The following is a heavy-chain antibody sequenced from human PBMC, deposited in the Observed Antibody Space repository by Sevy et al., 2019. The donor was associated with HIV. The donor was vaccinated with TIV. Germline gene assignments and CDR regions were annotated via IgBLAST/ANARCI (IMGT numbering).Heavy chain of an antibody. CDR2: INHSGST. Sequence: SENLSLTCAVYGGSFSGYYWSWIRQPPGKGLEWIGEINHSGSTNYNPSLKSRVTISVDTSKNQFSLKLSSVTAADTAVYYCARGHRYYDSSGYYGYWGQGTTVTVSS. J-gene: IGHJ4*02. CDR3: ARGHRYYDSSGYYGY. D-gene: IGHD3-22*01. V-gene: IGHV4-34*01. CDR1: GGSFSGYY.